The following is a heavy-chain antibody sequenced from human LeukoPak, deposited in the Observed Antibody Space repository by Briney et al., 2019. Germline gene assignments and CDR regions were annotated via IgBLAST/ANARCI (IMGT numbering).Heavy chain of an antibody. CDR2: IKSKIDGGTT. V-gene: IGHV3-15*01. J-gene: IGHJ4*02. D-gene: IGHD3-22*01. CDR3: TTEYDSSGYSPFDY. Sequence: GGSLRLSCAASGFTFSNAWMSWVRQAPGKGLEWVGRIKSKIDGGTTDYAAPVKGRFTISRDDSKNTLYLQMNSLKTEDTAVYYCTTEYDSSGYSPFDYWGQGTLVTVSS. CDR1: GFTFSNAW.